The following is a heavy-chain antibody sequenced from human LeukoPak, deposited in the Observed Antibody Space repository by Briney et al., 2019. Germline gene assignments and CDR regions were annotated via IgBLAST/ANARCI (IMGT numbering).Heavy chain of an antibody. Sequence: GGSVRLSCAASGFTFSSYSMNWVRQAPGKGLEWVSSISSSSSYIYYADSVKGRFTISRDNAKNSLYLQMNSLRAEDTAVYYCAREGDTVATILFDYWGQGTLVTVSS. D-gene: IGHD5-12*01. CDR2: ISSSSSYI. V-gene: IGHV3-21*01. CDR1: GFTFSSYS. J-gene: IGHJ4*02. CDR3: AREGDTVATILFDY.